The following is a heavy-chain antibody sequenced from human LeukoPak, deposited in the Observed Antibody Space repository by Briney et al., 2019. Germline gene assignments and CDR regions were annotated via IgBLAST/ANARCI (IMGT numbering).Heavy chain of an antibody. Sequence: GGSLRLSCAASGFTFSSYEINWVRQAPGKGLEWVSYISTSGYTKHYADSVKGRFTISRDNAKNSLYLQMNSLRAEDTAVYYCARQGYCSSTSCYAFGGFDYWGQGTLVTVSS. CDR2: ISTSGYTK. CDR1: GFTFSSYE. V-gene: IGHV3-48*03. D-gene: IGHD2-2*01. J-gene: IGHJ4*02. CDR3: ARQGYCSSTSCYAFGGFDY.